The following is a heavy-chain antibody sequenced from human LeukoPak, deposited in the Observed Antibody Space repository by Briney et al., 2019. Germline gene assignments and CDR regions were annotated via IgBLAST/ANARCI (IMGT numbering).Heavy chain of an antibody. D-gene: IGHD5-18*01. V-gene: IGHV3-66*02. CDR1: GFTVSSYY. Sequence: QPAGSLRLSCAASGFTVSSYYMSWVRQAPGKGLEWVAEINSGGSTYYTDSLKGRFTISRDNSKNTLSLKLNTVSAADTAVYYCARDRDTAMILYYFAYCGQ. CDR2: INSGGST. J-gene: IGHJ4*02. CDR3: ARDRDTAMILYYFAY.